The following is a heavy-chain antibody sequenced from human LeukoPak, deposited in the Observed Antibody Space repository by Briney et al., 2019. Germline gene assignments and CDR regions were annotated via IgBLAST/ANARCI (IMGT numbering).Heavy chain of an antibody. D-gene: IGHD3-3*01. CDR2: IRSKAYGGTT. CDR3: TRDDFWRTQTYYFDC. Sequence: PGGSLRLACTASGFTFGDYAMSWVRQAPGKGLEWVGFIRSKAYGGTTEYAASVKGRFTISRDDSKSIAYLQMNSLKTEDTAVYYCTRDDFWRTQTYYFDCRGQGTPVIVSS. J-gene: IGHJ4*02. CDR1: GFTFGDYA. V-gene: IGHV3-49*04.